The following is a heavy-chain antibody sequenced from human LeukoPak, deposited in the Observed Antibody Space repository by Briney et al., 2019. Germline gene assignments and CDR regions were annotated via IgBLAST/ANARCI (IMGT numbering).Heavy chain of an antibody. V-gene: IGHV1-2*04. CDR2: INPNSGGT. J-gene: IGHJ6*02. CDR1: GYTFTSYD. D-gene: IGHD6-13*01. Sequence: ASVKVSCKASGYTFTSYDINWVRQATGQGLEWMGWINPNSGGTNYAQKFQGWVTMTRDTSISTAYMELSRLRSDDTAVYYCARAGINSSSWYVYYYYGMDVWGQGTTVTVSS. CDR3: ARAGINSSSWYVYYYYGMDV.